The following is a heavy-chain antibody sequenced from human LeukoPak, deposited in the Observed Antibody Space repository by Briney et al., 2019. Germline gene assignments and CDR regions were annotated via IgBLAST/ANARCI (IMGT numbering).Heavy chain of an antibody. CDR1: GFTFSSHW. Sequence: GGSLRLSCAASGFTFSSHWMHWGRQAPGRGLEWVANIKQDGSEKYYVDSVKGTLTNTRDNTKTSLSLPMDSLRAEAAAVYSCVRAMCVCGEGTTFTVSS. D-gene: IGHD3-10*02. J-gene: IGHJ6*01. CDR3: VRAMCV. CDR2: IKQDGSEK. V-gene: IGHV3-7*04.